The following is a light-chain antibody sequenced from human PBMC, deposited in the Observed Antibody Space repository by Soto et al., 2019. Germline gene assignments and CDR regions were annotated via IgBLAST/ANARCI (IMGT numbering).Light chain of an antibody. CDR3: CSYAGSYTSWV. Sequence: QSALTQPRSVSGSPGQSVTISCTGTSSDVGYYDYVSWYQQHPGKAPKLMIYDVSKRPSGVPDRFSGSKSGNTASLTISGLQAEDEADYYCCSYAGSYTSWVFGGGTKLTVL. J-gene: IGLJ3*02. CDR2: DVS. CDR1: SSDVGYYDY. V-gene: IGLV2-11*01.